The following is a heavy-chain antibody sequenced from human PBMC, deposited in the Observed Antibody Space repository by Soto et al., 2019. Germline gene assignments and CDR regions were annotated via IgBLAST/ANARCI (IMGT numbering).Heavy chain of an antibody. CDR3: ARGVDAGVDV. CDR2: INAGNGNT. V-gene: IGHV1-3*01. J-gene: IGHJ6*02. D-gene: IGHD1-1*01. CDR1: GYTFTSYA. Sequence: ASVKVSCKASGYTFTSYAMHWVRQAPGQRLEWMGWINAGNGNTKYSQKFQGRVTITRDTSISTAYMELSNLRSEDTAIYYCARGVDAGVDVWGQGTTVTVSS.